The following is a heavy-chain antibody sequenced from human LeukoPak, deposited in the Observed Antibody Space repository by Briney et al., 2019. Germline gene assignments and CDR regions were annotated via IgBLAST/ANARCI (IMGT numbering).Heavy chain of an antibody. V-gene: IGHV3-30*18. J-gene: IGHJ4*02. D-gene: IGHD2-15*01. Sequence: PGWALRLSCAASGFTFSSYGIHWVGQAPGKGLEGVAVISYDGSQKDYADSVKGRFTISRDNSKNTLYLQMNSLRAEDTAVYYCAKDLRDSRFLPRRYCSGGSCYQGIDYWGQGTLVTVSS. CDR2: ISYDGSQK. CDR1: GFTFSSYG. CDR3: AKDLRDSRFLPRRYCSGGSCYQGIDY.